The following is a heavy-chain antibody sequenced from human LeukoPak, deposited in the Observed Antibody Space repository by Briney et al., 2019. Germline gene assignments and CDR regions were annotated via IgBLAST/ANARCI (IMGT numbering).Heavy chain of an antibody. CDR3: ARVPYFDAFDI. J-gene: IGHJ3*02. V-gene: IGHV3-21*01. D-gene: IGHD2-21*01. CDR2: ISSSSSYI. Sequence: GGSLRLACAASGFTFSSYSMNWVRHAPGKGLEWVSSISSSSSYIHYADSVKGRFTISRDNAKNSLYLQMNSLRAEDTAVYYCARVPYFDAFDIWGQGTMVTVSS. CDR1: GFTFSSYS.